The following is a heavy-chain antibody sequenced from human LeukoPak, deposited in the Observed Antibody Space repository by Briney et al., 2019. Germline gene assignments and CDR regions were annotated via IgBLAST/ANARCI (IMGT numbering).Heavy chain of an antibody. CDR3: AKMPTYLYYFDY. Sequence: GGSLRLSCAASGFNFRSYAMSWVRQAPGKGLEWVSVISGSGGSTDYADSVKGRFTISRDNSKNTVILQMNSLRAEDTAVYYCAKMPTYLYYFDYWGQGTLLTVSS. CDR2: ISGSGGST. CDR1: GFNFRSYA. D-gene: IGHD2-2*01. V-gene: IGHV3-23*01. J-gene: IGHJ4*02.